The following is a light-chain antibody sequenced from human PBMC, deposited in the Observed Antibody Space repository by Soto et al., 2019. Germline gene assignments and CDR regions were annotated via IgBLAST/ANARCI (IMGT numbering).Light chain of an antibody. CDR3: SSYTSSSTLV. J-gene: IGLJ3*02. CDR2: EVS. Sequence: ALTQPASVSGSPGQSITISCTGTSSDVGGYNYVSWYQQHPGKAPKLMIYEVSNRPSGVSNRFSGSKSGNTASLTISGLQADDEADYYCSSYTSSSTLVFGGGTQLTVL. V-gene: IGLV2-14*01. CDR1: SSDVGGYNY.